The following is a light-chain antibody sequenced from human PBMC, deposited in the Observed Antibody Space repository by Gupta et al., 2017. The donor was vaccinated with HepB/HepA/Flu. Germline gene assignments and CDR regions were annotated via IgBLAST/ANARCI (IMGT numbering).Light chain of an antibody. CDR1: QTLLNSDGNNR. Sequence: DIVMTQSPLSLPVTPGEPASVSCRSSQTLLNSDGNNRLDWYLQKPGQSPHLLIYLGSNRASGVPDRISGSGSGTDFTLNIRRVEADDVGVYYCRQSVQTPHTFGQGTKLDIK. V-gene: IGKV2-28*01. CDR3: RQSVQTPHT. CDR2: LGS. J-gene: IGKJ2*01.